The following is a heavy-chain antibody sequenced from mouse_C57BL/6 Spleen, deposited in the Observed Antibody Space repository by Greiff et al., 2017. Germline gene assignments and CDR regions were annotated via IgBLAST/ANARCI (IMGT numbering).Heavy chain of an antibody. D-gene: IGHD2-1*01. CDR1: GYSITSGYY. J-gene: IGHJ3*01. V-gene: IGHV3-6*01. CDR2: ISYDGSN. CDR3: ARDGNLAWFAY. Sequence: VQLQQSGPGLVKPSQSLSLTCSVTGYSITSGYYWNWIRQFPGNKLEWMGYISYDGSNNYNPSLKNRISITRDTSKNQFFLKLNSVTTEDTATYYCARDGNLAWFAYWGQGTLVTVSA.